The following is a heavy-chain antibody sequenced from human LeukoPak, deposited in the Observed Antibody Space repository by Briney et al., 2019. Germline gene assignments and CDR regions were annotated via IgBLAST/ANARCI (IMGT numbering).Heavy chain of an antibody. D-gene: IGHD5-18*01. Sequence: ASVKVSCKASGYTFTGYYMHWVRQAPGQGLEWMGRINPNSGGTNYAQKFQGRVTMTRDTSISTAYMELSRLRSDDTAVYYCARMPQYSYGYYYYYMDVWGKGTTVTVSS. CDR2: INPNSGGT. CDR3: ARMPQYSYGYYYYYMDV. CDR1: GYTFTGYY. J-gene: IGHJ6*03. V-gene: IGHV1-2*06.